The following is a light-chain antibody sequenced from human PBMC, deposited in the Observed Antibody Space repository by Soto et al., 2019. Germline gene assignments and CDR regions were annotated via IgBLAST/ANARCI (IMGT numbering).Light chain of an antibody. CDR2: TAS. Sequence: DIQMTQSPSSFSESXGDPVTITXXPSQSISTYLNWYQQKPGKAPSLLIYTASSLHSGVPSRFSGSGSGTDFTLTISSLQPEDFATYYCQQSYSTPITFGQGTRLEIK. CDR3: QQSYSTPIT. CDR1: QSISTY. V-gene: IGKV1-39*01. J-gene: IGKJ5*01.